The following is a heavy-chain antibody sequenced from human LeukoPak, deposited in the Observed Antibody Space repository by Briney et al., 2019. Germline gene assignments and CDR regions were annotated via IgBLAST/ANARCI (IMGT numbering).Heavy chain of an antibody. Sequence: GGSLRLSCAASGFTFSSYWMSWVRQAPGKGLEWVANIKQDGSEKYYVDSVKGRFTISRDNAKNSLYLQMNSLRAEDTAVYYCARETPRAYYGLDVWGQGTTVTVSS. V-gene: IGHV3-7*03. J-gene: IGHJ6*02. CDR3: ARETPRAYYGLDV. CDR2: IKQDGSEK. CDR1: GFTFSSYW. D-gene: IGHD3-10*01.